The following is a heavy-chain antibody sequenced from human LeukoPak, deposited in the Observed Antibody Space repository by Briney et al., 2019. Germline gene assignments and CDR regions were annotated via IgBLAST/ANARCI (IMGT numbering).Heavy chain of an antibody. V-gene: IGHV3-7*03. CDR3: ARDRWFLNGSSWYFGGHDY. CDR2: IKQDGSEK. Sequence: GGSLRLSWAAAGFTFSPYWMSWVRQAPGKGREWVANIKQDGSEKYYVDSVKGRFTIPRDNAKNSLYLEMNSLRADDTAVYYCARDRWFLNGSSWYFGGHDYWGQGTLVTVSS. CDR1: GFTFSPYW. D-gene: IGHD6-13*01. J-gene: IGHJ4*02.